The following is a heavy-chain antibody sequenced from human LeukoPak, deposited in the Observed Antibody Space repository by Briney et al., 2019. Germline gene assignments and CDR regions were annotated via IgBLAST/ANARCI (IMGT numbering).Heavy chain of an antibody. Sequence: GRSLRLSCTASGFTSGDYAMSWFRQAPGKGLEWVGFIRSKAYGGTTEYAASVKGRFTISRDDSKSIAYLQMNSLKTEDTAVYYCTRHTVTTVKDKSYYWGQGTLVTVSS. CDR3: TRHTVTTVKDKSYY. J-gene: IGHJ4*02. CDR2: IRSKAYGGTT. CDR1: GFTSGDYA. V-gene: IGHV3-49*03. D-gene: IGHD4-17*01.